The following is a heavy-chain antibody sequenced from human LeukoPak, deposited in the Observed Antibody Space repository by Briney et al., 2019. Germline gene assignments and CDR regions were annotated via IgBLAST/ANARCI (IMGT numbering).Heavy chain of an antibody. Sequence: GGPLRLSCAASGFTFSSYSMNWVRQAPGKGLEWVSYISSSSSTIYYADSVKGRFTISRDNAKNTLYLQMNSLRAEDTAAFYCGRGRPRGYSGYVIDYWGQGTPITVSS. J-gene: IGHJ4*02. V-gene: IGHV3-48*01. D-gene: IGHD5-12*01. CDR1: GFTFSSYS. CDR3: GRGRPRGYSGYVIDY. CDR2: ISSSSSTI.